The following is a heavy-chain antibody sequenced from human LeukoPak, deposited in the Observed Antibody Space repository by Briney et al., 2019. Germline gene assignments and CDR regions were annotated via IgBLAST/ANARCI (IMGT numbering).Heavy chain of an antibody. Sequence: ASVKVSCKASGYTFTSYAMHWVRQAPGQRLEWMGWINAGNGNTKYSQKFQGRVTITRDTSASTAYMELSSLRSEDTAVYYCARDLTKPGSQPGRGYFDYWGQGTLVTVSS. CDR2: INAGNGNT. CDR3: ARDLTKPGSQPGRGYFDY. D-gene: IGHD1-26*01. J-gene: IGHJ4*02. CDR1: GYTFTSYA. V-gene: IGHV1-3*01.